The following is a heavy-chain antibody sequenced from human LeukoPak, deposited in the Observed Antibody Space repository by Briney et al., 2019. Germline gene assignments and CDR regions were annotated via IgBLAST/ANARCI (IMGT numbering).Heavy chain of an antibody. J-gene: IGHJ4*02. Sequence: GRSLRLSCAASGFIFSNYGIHWVRQAPGKGREWVAVIWYDASNKYYGDPVKGRFTISRDNSKNTLFLQMNSLRAEDTAVYYCARDRSWGSQCYFDYWGQGTLVTVSS. CDR2: IWYDASNK. V-gene: IGHV3-33*01. CDR3: ARDRSWGSQCYFDY. D-gene: IGHD7-27*01. CDR1: GFIFSNYG.